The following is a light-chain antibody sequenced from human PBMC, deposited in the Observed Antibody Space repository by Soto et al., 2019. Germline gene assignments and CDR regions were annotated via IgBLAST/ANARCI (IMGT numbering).Light chain of an antibody. J-gene: IGKJ4*02. V-gene: IGKV1-39*01. CDR2: AAS. CDR1: QSISTY. CDR3: QQSYNVPRT. Sequence: DIQMTQSPSSLSASVGDRVTITCRASQSISTYLNWYHQKPGKAPKLLIYAASSLQSGFPSRFSGSGSGTDFSLTISSLQPEDFATYYCQQSYNVPRTFGGGTKVEIK.